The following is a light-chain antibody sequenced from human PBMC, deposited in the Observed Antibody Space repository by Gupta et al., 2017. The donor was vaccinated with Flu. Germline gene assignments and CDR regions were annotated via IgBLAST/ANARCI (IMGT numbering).Light chain of an antibody. CDR2: AAS. CDR1: QSITTF. V-gene: IGKV1-39*01. CDR3: QQSHSFPRT. Sequence: DIQLTQSPSSLSASVRDRVTIPCRASQSITTFLNWYQQTPGKAPRLLISAASRLQSGVPSRFTGSGFGTDFTLTITSLQPEDFATYYCQQSHSFPRTFGQGTKVEI. J-gene: IGKJ1*01.